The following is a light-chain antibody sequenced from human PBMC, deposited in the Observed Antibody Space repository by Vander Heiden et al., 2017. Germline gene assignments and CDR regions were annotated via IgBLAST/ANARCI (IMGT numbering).Light chain of an antibody. CDR3: STRDDRLNAWV. V-gene: IGLV1-44*01. Sequence: QSVLTQPPAAPATPGQTVTFSCSGSRPNIGNNIVHWYQQLPGTAPKLVIYSNNQRPSGVPARFSGSKSGTSASLAISGVQSEDEGDYFCSTRDDRLNAWVFGGGTKLTVL. CDR2: SNN. J-gene: IGLJ3*02. CDR1: RPNIGNNI.